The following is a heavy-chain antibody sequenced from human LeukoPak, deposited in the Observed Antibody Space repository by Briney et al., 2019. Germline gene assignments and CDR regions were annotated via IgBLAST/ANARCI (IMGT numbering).Heavy chain of an antibody. CDR3: ARFLAGYSFDY. CDR2: IYHSGST. Sequence: SETLSLTCTVSGYSISSGYYWGWIRQPPGKGLEWIGSIYHSGSTHFNPSLKSRVTISVDTSKNQFSLKLSSVTAADTAVYYCARFLAGYSFDYWGQGTLVTVSP. J-gene: IGHJ4*02. CDR1: GYSISSGYY. V-gene: IGHV4-38-2*02. D-gene: IGHD3-9*01.